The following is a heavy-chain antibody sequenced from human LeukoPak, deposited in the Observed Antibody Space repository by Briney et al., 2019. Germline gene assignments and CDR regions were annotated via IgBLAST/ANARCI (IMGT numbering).Heavy chain of an antibody. D-gene: IGHD3-3*01. CDR2: IRYDGSNK. V-gene: IGHV3-30*02. CDR3: AKVSREWLLGGGYYFDY. CDR1: GFTFSSSG. J-gene: IGHJ4*02. Sequence: GGSLRLSCAASGFTFSSSGMHWDRQAPGKGLEWVAFIRYDGSNKYYADSVKGRFTISRDNSKNTLYLQMNSLRAEDTAVYYCAKVSREWLLGGGYYFDYWGQGTLVTVSS.